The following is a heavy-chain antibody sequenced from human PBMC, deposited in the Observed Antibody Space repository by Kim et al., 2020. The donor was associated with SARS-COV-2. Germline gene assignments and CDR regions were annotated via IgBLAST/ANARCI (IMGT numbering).Heavy chain of an antibody. CDR1: GGSISSGGYY. V-gene: IGHV4-31*03. Sequence: SETLSLTCTVSGGSISSGGYYWSWIRQHPGKGLEWFGYIYYSGSTYYNPSLKSRVTISVDTSKNQFSLKLSSVTAADTAVYYCARERITMVRGVIITNYYFDYWGQGTLVTVSS. CDR2: IYYSGST. D-gene: IGHD3-10*01. CDR3: ARERITMVRGVIITNYYFDY. J-gene: IGHJ4*02.